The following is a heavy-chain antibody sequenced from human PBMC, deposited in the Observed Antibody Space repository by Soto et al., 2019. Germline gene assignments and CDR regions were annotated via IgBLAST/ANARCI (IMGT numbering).Heavy chain of an antibody. D-gene: IGHD3-3*01. J-gene: IGHJ6*04. Sequence: GGSLRLSWVASGCTFSSYWMHWVRQAPGNGLVWVSRINSDGSSTSYAESVKGRFTISRENAKNTLYLQMNSLRDEDTAVYYCARDAYPDYDFWSGYPYYYYGMDVWGKGTTVTVSS. CDR3: ARDAYPDYDFWSGYPYYYYGMDV. CDR1: GCTFSSYW. CDR2: INSDGSST. V-gene: IGHV3-74*01.